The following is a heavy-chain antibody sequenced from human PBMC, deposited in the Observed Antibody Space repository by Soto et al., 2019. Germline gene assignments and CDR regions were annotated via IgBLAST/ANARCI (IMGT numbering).Heavy chain of an antibody. Sequence: SENLSLTCTDSAASVGSSYSSWIRQSPERGLEWIAYVYHTGATNYNPSLKSRVTISLDTSASLTTADSAVYFCARGGNRYSNVACGVGGFDYWGQVSLVTVSS. D-gene: IGHD5-12*01. CDR1: AASVGSSY. CDR3: ARGGNRYSNVACGVGGFDY. V-gene: IGHV4-59*02. J-gene: IGHJ4*02. CDR2: VYHTGAT.